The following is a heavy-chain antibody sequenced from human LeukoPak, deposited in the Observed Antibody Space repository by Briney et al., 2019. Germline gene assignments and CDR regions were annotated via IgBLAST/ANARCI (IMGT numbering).Heavy chain of an antibody. CDR2: ISSSSSYI. J-gene: IGHJ4*02. CDR3: ARARDYYDTYYFDY. D-gene: IGHD3-22*01. V-gene: IGHV3-21*01. CDR1: GFTFSSYS. Sequence: GGSLRLSCEASGFTFSSYSMNWVRQAPGKGLEWVSSISSSSSYIYYADSVKGRFTISRDNAKNSLYLQMNSLRAEDTAVYYCARARDYYDTYYFDYWGQGTLVTVSS.